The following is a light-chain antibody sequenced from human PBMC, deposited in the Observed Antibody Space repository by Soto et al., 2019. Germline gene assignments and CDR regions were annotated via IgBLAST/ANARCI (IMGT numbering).Light chain of an antibody. J-gene: IGKJ2*02. CDR3: QQYNSYPWT. CDR1: QSISSW. Sequence: DIPMTQSPSTLSASVGDRVTITCRASQSISSWLAWYHQKPGKAPKLLIYKASSLESGVPSRFSGSGSGTEFTLTVSSLQPDDFATYYCQQYNSYPWTFGQGTKLEIK. CDR2: KAS. V-gene: IGKV1-5*03.